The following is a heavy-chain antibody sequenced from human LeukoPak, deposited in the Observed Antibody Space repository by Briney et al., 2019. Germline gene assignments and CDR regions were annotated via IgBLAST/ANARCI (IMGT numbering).Heavy chain of an antibody. J-gene: IGHJ6*02. Sequence: PGGSLRLSCAASGFTISRYWMHWVRQVPGKGLVIVSSISFDGGTTTYEDSVKGRFTVSRDNAKNTLYLEMNSLRAEDTAVYYCARLTVVKAQDVWGQGTTVTASS. D-gene: IGHD4-23*01. CDR2: ISFDGGTT. V-gene: IGHV3-74*03. CDR1: GFTISRYW. CDR3: ARLTVVKAQDV.